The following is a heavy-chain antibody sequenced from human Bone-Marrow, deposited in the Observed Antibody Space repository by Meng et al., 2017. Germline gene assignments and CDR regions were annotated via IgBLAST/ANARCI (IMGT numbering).Heavy chain of an antibody. J-gene: IGHJ4*02. Sequence: SVKVSCKASGGTFSSYAISWVRQAPGQGLEWMGGIIPIFGTANYAQKFQGRVTITADESTSTAYMELSSLRSEDTAVYYCARGSDGGYDFDYWGQGTLVTVSS. D-gene: IGHD5-12*01. CDR3: ARGSDGGYDFDY. CDR1: GGTFSSYA. V-gene: IGHV1-69*13. CDR2: IIPIFGTA.